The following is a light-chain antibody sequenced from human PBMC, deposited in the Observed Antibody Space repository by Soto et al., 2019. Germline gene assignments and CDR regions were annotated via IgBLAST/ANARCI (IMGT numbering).Light chain of an antibody. CDR1: SSDVGGYNY. CDR3: SSYTSSNTQV. CDR2: DVN. V-gene: IGLV2-14*01. Sequence: QSVLTQPASVSGSPGQSITISCTGTSSDVGGYNYVSWYQQHPGKAPKLMIYDVNNRPSGVSNRFSGSKSGNTASLTISGLQAEDEADYYCSSYTSSNTQVFGTGTKVPVL. J-gene: IGLJ1*01.